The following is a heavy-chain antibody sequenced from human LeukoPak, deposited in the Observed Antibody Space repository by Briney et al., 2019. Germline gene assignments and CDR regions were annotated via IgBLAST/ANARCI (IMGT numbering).Heavy chain of an antibody. V-gene: IGHV3-21*04. J-gene: IGHJ4*02. CDR2: ISSSSSYI. Sequence: SGGSLRLSCAASGFTFSSYSMNWVRQAPGKGLEWVSSISSSSSYIYYADSVKGRFTISRDNAKNSLYLQMNSLRAEDTAVYYCAKDTAVGGSPYYFEYWGQGTLVTVSS. CDR1: GFTFSSYS. D-gene: IGHD6-19*01. CDR3: AKDTAVGGSPYYFEY.